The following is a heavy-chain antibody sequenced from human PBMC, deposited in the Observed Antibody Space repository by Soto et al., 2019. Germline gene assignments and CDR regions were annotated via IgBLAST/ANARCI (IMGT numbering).Heavy chain of an antibody. CDR2: IFWNDDK. J-gene: IGHJ4*02. V-gene: IGHV2-5*01. Sequence: QITLKESGPTLVKPTQTLTLTCAFSGFSLSTSGVGVGWIRQPPGKALEWLAVIFWNDDKRYSPSVKSRLTTTKDTTRNQVVLTMTNMDPVDTGTYYGARRGEQASQPFDSWGQGSLVTVS. CDR3: ARRGEQASQPFDS. CDR1: GFSLSTSGVG. D-gene: IGHD2-21*01.